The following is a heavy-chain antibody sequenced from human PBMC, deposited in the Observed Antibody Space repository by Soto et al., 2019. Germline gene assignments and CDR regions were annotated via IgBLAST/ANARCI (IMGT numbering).Heavy chain of an antibody. J-gene: IGHJ5*02. Sequence: LRLSCAASGFTFSTYAMSWVRQDPGKGLEWVSAISASGDKTYYADSVKGRFTISRDNSKNTLFLQMNSLRGEDTALYYCAKKGFRLQLSGWFAPWGQGTLVTVSS. CDR2: ISASGDKT. CDR1: GFTFSTYA. V-gene: IGHV3-23*01. CDR3: AKKGFRLQLSGWFAP. D-gene: IGHD1-1*01.